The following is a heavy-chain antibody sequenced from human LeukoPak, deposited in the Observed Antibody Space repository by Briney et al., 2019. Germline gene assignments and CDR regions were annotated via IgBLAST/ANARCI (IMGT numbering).Heavy chain of an antibody. Sequence: PGGSLRLSCAASGFIFSCCGMHWVRQAPGKGLEWVALISFDGSNEYYADSVKGRFTISRDNSKNTLYLQMNSLRAEDTAVYYCAKSSSSLSFDYWGQGTLVTVSS. CDR2: ISFDGSNE. CDR1: GFIFSCCG. D-gene: IGHD6-6*01. V-gene: IGHV3-30*18. J-gene: IGHJ4*02. CDR3: AKSSSSLSFDY.